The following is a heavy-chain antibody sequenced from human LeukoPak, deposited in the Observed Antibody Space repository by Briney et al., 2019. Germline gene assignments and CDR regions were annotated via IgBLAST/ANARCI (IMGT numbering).Heavy chain of an antibody. CDR1: GFTFSSYE. CDR3: ARVGLFRWLPQYYFDY. V-gene: IGHV4-34*01. Sequence: PGGSLRLSCAASGFTFSSYEMNWVRQPPGKGLEWIGEINHSGSTNYNPSLKGRVTISVDTSKNQFSLKLSSVTAADTAVYYCARVGLFRWLPQYYFDYWGQGTLVTVSS. D-gene: IGHD3-22*01. CDR2: INHSGST. J-gene: IGHJ4*02.